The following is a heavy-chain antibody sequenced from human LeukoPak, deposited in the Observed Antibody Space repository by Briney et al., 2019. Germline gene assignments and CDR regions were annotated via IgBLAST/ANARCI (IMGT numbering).Heavy chain of an antibody. Sequence: SETLSLTCTVSGGSIRGSSYYWGWIRQPPGKGLEWIGNIYYTGTTYYNPSLKSRVTISVDTSKNHSSLRLRSVTAADTAVYFCARPRDDSTGYYLGYWGQGTLVTVSS. CDR2: IYYTGTT. CDR1: GGSIRGSSYY. D-gene: IGHD3-22*01. CDR3: ARPRDDSTGYYLGY. J-gene: IGHJ4*02. V-gene: IGHV4-39*02.